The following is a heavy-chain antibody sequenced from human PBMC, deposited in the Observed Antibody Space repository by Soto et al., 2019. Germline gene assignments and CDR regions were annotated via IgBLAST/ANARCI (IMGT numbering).Heavy chain of an antibody. CDR1: GGTFSSYA. V-gene: IGHV1-69*13. Sequence: SVKVSCKASGGTFSSYAISWVRQAPGQGLEWMGGIIPIFGTANYAQKFQGRVTITADESTSTAYMELSSLRSEDTAVYYCAPDHGLFPNTGGQTPYWGQGPLVTVS. CDR3: APDHGLFPNTGGQTPY. D-gene: IGHD2-21*01. CDR2: IIPIFGTA. J-gene: IGHJ4*02.